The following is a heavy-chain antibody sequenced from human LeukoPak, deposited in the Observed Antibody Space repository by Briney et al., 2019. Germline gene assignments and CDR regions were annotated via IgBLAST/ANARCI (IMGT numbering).Heavy chain of an antibody. CDR2: IGSNISTI. D-gene: IGHD4-23*01. CDR3: ARDRVVTPHYYYYGMDV. CDR1: GFTFSSDS. J-gene: IGHJ6*02. Sequence: GGSLRLSCAASGFTFSSDSMNWVRQAPGKGLEWVSYIGSNISTIYYADSVKGRFTISRDNAKNSLFLQMNSLRAEDTAVYYCARDRVVTPHYYYYGMDVWGQGTTVTVSS. V-gene: IGHV3-48*04.